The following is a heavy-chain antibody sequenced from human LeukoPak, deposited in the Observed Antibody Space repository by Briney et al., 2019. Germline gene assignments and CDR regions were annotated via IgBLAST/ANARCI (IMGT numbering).Heavy chain of an antibody. CDR2: ISSSSSYI. D-gene: IGHD3-22*01. CDR3: ARAGDYYDSSGHSFLDAFDM. CDR1: GFTFSSYS. J-gene: IGHJ3*02. V-gene: IGHV3-21*01. Sequence: GGSLRLSCAASGFTFSSYSMNWVRQAPGKGLEWVSSISSSSSYIYYADSVKGRFTISRDNAKNSLYLQMNSLRAEDTAVYYCARAGDYYDSSGHSFLDAFDMWGQGTMVTVSS.